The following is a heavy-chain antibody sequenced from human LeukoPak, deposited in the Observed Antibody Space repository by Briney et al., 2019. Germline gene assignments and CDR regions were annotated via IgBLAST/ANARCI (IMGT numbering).Heavy chain of an antibody. Sequence: SESLSLTCTVSGGSISGYYWSWIRQPPGKGLEWIGYIYYSGSTNYNPSLKSRVTISVDTSKNQFSLKLSSVTAADTAVYYCARGCSAGTPHNWFDPWGQGTLVTVSS. CDR3: ARGCSAGTPHNWFDP. CDR2: IYYSGST. D-gene: IGHD6-13*01. CDR1: GGSISGYY. V-gene: IGHV4-59*01. J-gene: IGHJ5*02.